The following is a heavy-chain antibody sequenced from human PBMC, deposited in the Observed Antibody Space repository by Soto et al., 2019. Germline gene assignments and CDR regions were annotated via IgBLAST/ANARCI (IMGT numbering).Heavy chain of an antibody. CDR3: ARDLNYFGSGSTFDY. CDR1: GFTFFTYT. Sequence: EVQLVESGGGLVKPGGSLRLSCAASGFTFFTYTMNWVRQAPGKGLEWVSSISSSNRYIYYADSVKGRFTISRDNAKNSLYLQMNGLRVEDTAVYRCARDLNYFGSGSTFDYWCPGTRVTVPS. V-gene: IGHV3-21*01. J-gene: IGHJ4*02. D-gene: IGHD3-10*01. CDR2: ISSSNRYI.